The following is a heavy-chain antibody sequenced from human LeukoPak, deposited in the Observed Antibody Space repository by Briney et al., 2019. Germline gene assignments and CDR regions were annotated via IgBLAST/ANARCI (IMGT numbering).Heavy chain of an antibody. Sequence: PSETLSLTCTVSGGSIGSSSYYWGWIRQPPGKGLECIGSIYYSGITYYHPSLQSRLTISVDTSKNHFSLKLSSVTAADTAVYYCARSRHISAPFDVWGQGTLVTVSS. CDR1: GGSIGSSSYY. J-gene: IGHJ4*02. D-gene: IGHD2-21*01. CDR2: IYYSGIT. V-gene: IGHV4-39*02. CDR3: ARSRHISAPFDV.